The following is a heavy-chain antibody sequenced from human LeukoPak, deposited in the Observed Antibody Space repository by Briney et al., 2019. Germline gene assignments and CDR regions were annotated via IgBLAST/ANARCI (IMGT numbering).Heavy chain of an antibody. CDR3: ARSDSGSAIGFFDS. CDR2: IYSGGHT. Sequence: GGSLRLSCAASGLTVSSTYMSWVRQAPGKGLEWVSVIYSGGHTYYADSVKGRFTISRDNSKNTLYLQMNSLRAEDTAVYYCARSDSGSAIGFFDSWGQGTLVTVSS. D-gene: IGHD3-10*01. V-gene: IGHV3-53*01. J-gene: IGHJ4*02. CDR1: GLTVSSTY.